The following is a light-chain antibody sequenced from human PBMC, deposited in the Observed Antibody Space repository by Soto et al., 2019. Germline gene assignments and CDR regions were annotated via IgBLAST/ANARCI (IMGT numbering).Light chain of an antibody. Sequence: QSALTQSPSASGSPGQSVTISCTGTSSDIGGYNSVSWYQQHPGKAPKVMIYDVTKRPSGVPDRFSGSKSGNTASLTVSALQVEDEADYYCSSYTDRKHLVFGTGTKVTVL. V-gene: IGLV2-8*01. J-gene: IGLJ1*01. CDR1: SSDIGGYNS. CDR3: SSYTDRKHLV. CDR2: DVT.